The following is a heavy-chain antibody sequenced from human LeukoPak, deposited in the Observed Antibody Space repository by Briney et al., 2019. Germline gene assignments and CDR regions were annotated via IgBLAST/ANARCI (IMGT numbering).Heavy chain of an antibody. V-gene: IGHV3-21*01. CDR1: GFTFSSYS. Sequence: PGGSLRLSCAASGFTFSSYSKNWVRQAPGKGLEWVSSISSSSSYIYYADSVKGRFTISRDNAKNSLYLQMNSLRAEDTAVYYCARDGNDSAYYGMDVWGQGTTVTVSS. CDR3: ARDGNDSAYYGMDV. J-gene: IGHJ6*02. CDR2: ISSSSSYI. D-gene: IGHD4-23*01.